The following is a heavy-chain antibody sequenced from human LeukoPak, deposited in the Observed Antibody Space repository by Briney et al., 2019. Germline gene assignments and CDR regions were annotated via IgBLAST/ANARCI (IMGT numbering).Heavy chain of an antibody. D-gene: IGHD6-6*01. CDR2: IHTSGSTNWST. Sequence: SETLSLTCSVSGGSISSYYWNWIRQPAGKGLEWIGRIHTSGSTNWSTNYNPSLKSRVTMSVDTSKNHFSLKLSSVTAADTAVYYCARGSLGYLVPFQHWGQGTLVTVSS. CDR1: GGSISSYY. J-gene: IGHJ1*01. CDR3: ARGSLGYLVPFQH. V-gene: IGHV4-4*07.